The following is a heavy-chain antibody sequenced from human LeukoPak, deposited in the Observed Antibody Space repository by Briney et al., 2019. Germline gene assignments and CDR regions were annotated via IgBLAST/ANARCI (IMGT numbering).Heavy chain of an antibody. CDR1: GYTFTGYY. D-gene: IGHD4-17*01. CDR3: ARDLPYGDYSFDF. CDR2: INPNSGDT. Sequence: ASVKVSCEASGYTFTGYYMHWVRQAPGQGLEWMGWINPNSGDTNYAQKFQGRVTMTRDTSISTAYMELSRLRSDDTAVYYCARDLPYGDYSFDFWGQGTLVTVSS. J-gene: IGHJ4*02. V-gene: IGHV1-2*02.